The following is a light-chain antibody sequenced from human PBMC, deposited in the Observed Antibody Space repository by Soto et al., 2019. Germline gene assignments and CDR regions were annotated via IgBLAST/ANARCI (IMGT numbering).Light chain of an antibody. V-gene: IGLV2-14*01. Sequence: QSVLTQPASVSGSPGQSITISCTGTSSDVGAYNSVAWYQHNPGKAPKLMIYDVSNRPSGVSSRFSGSKSANTASLSISGLQADDEADCYCSSYTSSSTLVFGTGTKLTVL. CDR1: SSDVGAYNS. J-gene: IGLJ1*01. CDR3: SSYTSSSTLV. CDR2: DVS.